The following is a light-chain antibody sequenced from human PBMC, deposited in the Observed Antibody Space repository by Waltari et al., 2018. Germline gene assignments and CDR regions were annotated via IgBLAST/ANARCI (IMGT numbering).Light chain of an antibody. CDR2: KAD. CDR3: AAWDDTVKSVL. CDR1: NSNIVKNP. Sequence: QSILTQPPSASGTPGQTVTISCSGQNSNIVKNPASCFQQVPGTAPTVLIYKADRRPSGVPDRFAASKSGTSASLAISGLRSDDEADYYCAAWDDTVKSVLFGGGTKLTVL. V-gene: IGLV1-47*01. J-gene: IGLJ2*01.